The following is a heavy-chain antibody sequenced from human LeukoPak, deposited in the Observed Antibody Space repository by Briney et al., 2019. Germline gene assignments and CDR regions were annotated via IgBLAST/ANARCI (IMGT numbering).Heavy chain of an antibody. CDR3: ARHTSLSSAAHDY. Sequence: SETLSLTCTVSGGSISSSSYYWGWIRQPPGKGLEWIGSIYYSGSTYYNPSLKSRVTISVDTSKNQFSLKLSSVTAADTAVYYCARHTSLSSAAHDYWGQGTLVTDSS. CDR2: IYYSGST. CDR1: GGSISSSSYY. V-gene: IGHV4-39*01. J-gene: IGHJ4*02. D-gene: IGHD6-13*01.